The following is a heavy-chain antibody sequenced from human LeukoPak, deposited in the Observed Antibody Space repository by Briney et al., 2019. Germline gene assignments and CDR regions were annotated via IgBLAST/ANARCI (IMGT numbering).Heavy chain of an antibody. J-gene: IGHJ4*02. V-gene: IGHV1-18*01. CDR2: ISAY. Sequence: GDSVKVSCKASGYTFTSYGISWVRQAPGQGLEWMGWISAYAQKFQGRVTMTTDTSTSTAYMELRSLRSDDTAVYYCARRFNYYDSSGYYEGFYFDYWGQGTLVTVSS. CDR3: ARRFNYYDSSGYYEGFYFDY. D-gene: IGHD3-22*01. CDR1: GYTFTSYG.